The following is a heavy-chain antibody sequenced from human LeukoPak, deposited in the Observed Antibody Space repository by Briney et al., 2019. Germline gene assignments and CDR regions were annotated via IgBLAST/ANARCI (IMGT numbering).Heavy chain of an antibody. V-gene: IGHV3-9*01. CDR2: ISWNSGSI. Sequence: PGRSLRLSCAASGFTFDDYAMHWVRQAPGKGLEWASGISWNSGSIGYADSVKGRFTISRDNTKNSLYLQMNSLRAEDTALYYCAKTTYDYRYYFDYWGQGTLVTVSS. J-gene: IGHJ4*02. D-gene: IGHD3-16*01. CDR3: AKTTYDYRYYFDY. CDR1: GFTFDDYA.